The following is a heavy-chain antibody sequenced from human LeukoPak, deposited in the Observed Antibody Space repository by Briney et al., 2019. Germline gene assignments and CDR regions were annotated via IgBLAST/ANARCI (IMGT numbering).Heavy chain of an antibody. CDR2: IYHSGST. V-gene: IGHV4-61*01. CDR1: GGSVRSDSNY. D-gene: IGHD3-10*01. J-gene: IGHJ3*02. CDR3: ARIPLVWSSPKGAFDI. Sequence: SETLSLTCTVSGGSVRSDSNYWSWIRQPPGKGLDWIGEIYHSGSTNYNPSLKSRVTISVDKSKNQFSLKVSSVTAADTAVYYCARIPLVWSSPKGAFDIWGQGTMVTVSS.